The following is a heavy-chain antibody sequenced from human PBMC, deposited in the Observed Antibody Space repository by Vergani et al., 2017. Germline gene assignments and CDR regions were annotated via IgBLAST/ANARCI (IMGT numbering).Heavy chain of an antibody. CDR3: ARHISVVRPSSMTAFDY. Sequence: QMQLQESGPGLVKPSETLSLSCTVSGDSISTSSYAWGWIRQPPGKTLGWIGTVFYGGSTSYNPSLKSRVTLSLDTSKKQISLHLTSVTAADTAVYYCARHISVVRPSSMTAFDYWGQGTLVTVSS. CDR1: GDSISTSSYA. CDR2: VFYGGST. D-gene: IGHD2-21*01. J-gene: IGHJ4*02. V-gene: IGHV4-39*01.